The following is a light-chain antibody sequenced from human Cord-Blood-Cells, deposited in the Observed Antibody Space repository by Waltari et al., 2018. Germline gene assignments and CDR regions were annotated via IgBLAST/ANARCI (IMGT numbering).Light chain of an antibody. CDR2: QDS. CDR3: QAWDSSTVV. V-gene: IGLV3-1*01. Sequence: SYELTQQHSLSVSPGQTASITCSGDKLGDKYACWYQQKPGQSPVLVIYQDSKRPSGIPERFSGSNSGNTATLPISGTQAMDEADYYCQAWDSSTVVFGGGTKLTVL. J-gene: IGLJ2*01. CDR1: KLGDKY.